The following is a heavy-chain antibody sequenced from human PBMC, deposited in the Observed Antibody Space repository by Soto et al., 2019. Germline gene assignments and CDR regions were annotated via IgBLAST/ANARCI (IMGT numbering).Heavy chain of an antibody. J-gene: IGHJ4*02. CDR3: ARGGQYSRSAVDY. CDR2: VNGDGSST. D-gene: IGHD6-6*01. V-gene: IGHV3-74*01. Sequence: EVQLVESGGGLVQPGGSLRLSCAAAGFTFSSYWMHWVRQAPGKGLVWVSRVNGDGSSTSYADSVKGRFTISRDNAKNTLYLQMNSLRVEDTAVYYCARGGQYSRSAVDYWGQGTLVTVSS. CDR1: GFTFSSYW.